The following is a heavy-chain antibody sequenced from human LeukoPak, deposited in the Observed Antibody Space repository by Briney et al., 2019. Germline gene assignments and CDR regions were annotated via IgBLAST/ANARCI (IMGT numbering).Heavy chain of an antibody. V-gene: IGHV3-23*01. CDR2: ISGSGGST. Sequence: GGSLRLSCAASGFTFSSYAMSWGRQAPREGPEWVSAISGSGGSTYYADSVKGRFTISRDNSKNTLYLQMNSLRAEDTAVYYCAKPTCSSTSCYSRMDAFDIWGQGTMVTVSS. CDR3: AKPTCSSTSCYSRMDAFDI. D-gene: IGHD2-2*01. CDR1: GFTFSSYA. J-gene: IGHJ3*02.